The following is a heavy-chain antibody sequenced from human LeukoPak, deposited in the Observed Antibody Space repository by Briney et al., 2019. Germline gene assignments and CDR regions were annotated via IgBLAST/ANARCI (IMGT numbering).Heavy chain of an antibody. V-gene: IGHV4-39*01. D-gene: IGHD4-17*01. Sequence: SETLSPTCTVTGGSITSRDYYWGWIRQPPGKGLEWSGTISYSGRTYYNPSLESRVTISVDTSKNQFSLKLSSVTAADTAVYYCARLKTGDYGDYGGDYWGQGTLVTVSS. CDR3: ARLKTGDYGDYGGDY. CDR2: ISYSGRT. CDR1: GGSITSRDYY. J-gene: IGHJ4*02.